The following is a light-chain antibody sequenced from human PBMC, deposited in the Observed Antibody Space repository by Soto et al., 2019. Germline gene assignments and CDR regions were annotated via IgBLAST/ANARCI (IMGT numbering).Light chain of an antibody. CDR1: QDITND. CDR3: QQYDNLLS. J-gene: IGKJ4*01. Sequence: DIQMTQSPSSLSASVGDTVTSTCQASQDITNDLNWYQQKPGKAPRLLIYDASNLEAGVPPRFSGSGSGTDFIFTISRLQPEDVATYYCQQYDNLLSFGGGTKVEIK. CDR2: DAS. V-gene: IGKV1-33*01.